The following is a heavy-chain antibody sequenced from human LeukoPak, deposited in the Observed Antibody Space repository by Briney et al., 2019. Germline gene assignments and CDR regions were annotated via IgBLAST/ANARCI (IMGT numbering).Heavy chain of an antibody. V-gene: IGHV4-59*08. Sequence: SETLSLTCTVSGGSISSYYWSWIRQPPGKGLEWIGSMYYTGSYTGTTYYNPSLESRVTVSVDTSKNLCSLKLTSVTAADTAVYYCARTVVGTDWFDPWGQGTLVTVSS. CDR1: GGSISSYY. CDR2: MYYTGSYTGTT. CDR3: ARTVVGTDWFDP. J-gene: IGHJ5*02. D-gene: IGHD6-13*01.